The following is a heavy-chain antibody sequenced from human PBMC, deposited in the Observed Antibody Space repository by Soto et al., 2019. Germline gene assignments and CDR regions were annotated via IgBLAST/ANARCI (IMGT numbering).Heavy chain of an antibody. CDR2: IKQDGSEK. V-gene: IGHV3-7*01. J-gene: IGHJ5*02. CDR1: GFTFSSYW. CDR3: ARGGIGYCSSTSCYDNWFDP. Sequence: PGGSLRLSCAASGFTFSSYWMSWVRQAPGKGLEWVANIKQDGSEKYYVDSVKGRFTISRDNAKNSLYLQMNSLRAEDTAVYYCARGGIGYCSSTSCYDNWFDPWGQGTLVTVS. D-gene: IGHD2-2*01.